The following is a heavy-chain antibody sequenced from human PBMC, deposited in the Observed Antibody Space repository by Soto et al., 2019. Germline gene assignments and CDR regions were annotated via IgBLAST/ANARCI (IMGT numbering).Heavy chain of an antibody. CDR3: ARDRVDTAMVFDY. V-gene: IGHV4-61*01. CDR1: GGSVSSGSYY. J-gene: IGHJ4*02. D-gene: IGHD5-18*01. Sequence: SETLSLTCTVSGGSVSSGSYYWSWIRQPPGKGLEWIGYIYYSGSTNYNPSLKGRVTISVDTSKNQFSLKLSSVTAADTAVDYCARDRVDTAMVFDYWGQGTLVTVSS. CDR2: IYYSGST.